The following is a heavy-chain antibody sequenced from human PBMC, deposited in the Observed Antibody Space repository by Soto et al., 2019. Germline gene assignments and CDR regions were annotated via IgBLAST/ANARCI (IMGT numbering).Heavy chain of an antibody. J-gene: IGHJ4*02. D-gene: IGHD4-17*01. CDR1: GFTFSDYY. Sequence: QVQLVESGGGLVKPGGSLRLSCAASGFTFSDYYMSWIRQAPGKGLEWVSYISSSSSYTNYADSVKGRFSISRDNAKNSLYLQITSLRAEDTAVYYCARASVYYGDYELNYFDYWGQGTQVTVSS. V-gene: IGHV3-11*05. CDR2: ISSSSSYT. CDR3: ARASVYYGDYELNYFDY.